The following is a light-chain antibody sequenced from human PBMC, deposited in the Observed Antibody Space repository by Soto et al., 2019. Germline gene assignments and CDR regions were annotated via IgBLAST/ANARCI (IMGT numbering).Light chain of an antibody. CDR1: LSLSSF. J-gene: IGKJ2*01. CDR3: QQYGSAPMFT. V-gene: IGKV3-20*01. CDR2: GVS. Sequence: DIVLTQSPGTLSLSPGERATISCRASLSLSSFLAWYQQKPCQAPRLLIYGVSRRATGIPDRFSGSGSGTDFTLTIASLEPQEFAVYYCQQYGSAPMFTFGQGTKLDIK.